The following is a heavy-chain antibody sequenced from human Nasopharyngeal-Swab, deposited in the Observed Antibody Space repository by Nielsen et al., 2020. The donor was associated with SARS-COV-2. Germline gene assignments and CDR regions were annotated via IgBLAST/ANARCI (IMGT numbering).Heavy chain of an antibody. J-gene: IGHJ4*02. V-gene: IGHV1-3*01. CDR3: ARGSGLTTDFDY. CDR2: INAGSGET. CDR1: GYSLTTSA. D-gene: IGHD4-17*01. Sequence: ASVEVSCKASGYSLTTSAMQWVRQAPGHGLECVVWINAGSGETRYSEKLQDRVTITRDTAATTVYMELTGLTTEDSAVYYCARGSGLTTDFDYWGQGTQVTVSS.